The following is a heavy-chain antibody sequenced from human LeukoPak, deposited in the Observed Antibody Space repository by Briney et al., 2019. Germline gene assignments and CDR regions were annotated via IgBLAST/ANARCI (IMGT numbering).Heavy chain of an antibody. Sequence: GGSLRLSCAASGFTVSSNYMSWVRQAPGKGLEWVSVIYSGGSTYYADSVKGRFTISRDNSKNTLYLQMNSLRAEDTAVYYCARDIGYSSNWDAFDIWGQGTMVTVSS. D-gene: IGHD6-13*01. J-gene: IGHJ3*02. CDR2: IYSGGST. V-gene: IGHV3-53*01. CDR3: ARDIGYSSNWDAFDI. CDR1: GFTVSSNY.